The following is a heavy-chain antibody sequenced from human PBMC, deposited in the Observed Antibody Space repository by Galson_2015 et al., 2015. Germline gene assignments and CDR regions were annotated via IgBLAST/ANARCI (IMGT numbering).Heavy chain of an antibody. D-gene: IGHD1-26*01. V-gene: IGHV1-18*01. CDR2: ISAYNGNT. Sequence: SVKVSCKASGYTFTSYGISWVRQAPGQGLEWMGWISAYNGNTNYAQKLQGRVTMTTDTSTSTAYMELRSLRAEDTAVYYCAKGGQRGVVGAASDLDYWGQGTLVTVSS. CDR1: GYTFTSYG. CDR3: AKGGQRGVVGAASDLDY. J-gene: IGHJ4*02.